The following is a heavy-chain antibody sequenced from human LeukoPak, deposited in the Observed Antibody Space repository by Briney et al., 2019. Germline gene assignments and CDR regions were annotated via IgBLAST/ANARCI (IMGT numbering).Heavy chain of an antibody. CDR3: ARDQRDYYDSSGFPPNY. J-gene: IGHJ4*02. D-gene: IGHD3-22*01. CDR1: VFTFSSNW. CDR2: IKQDGSEK. Sequence: GSLRLSCAASVFTFSSNWMSWVRHAPGKGLEGVANIKQDGSEKYYVDSVKGRFTISRENAKNSLYLQMNSLRGEDTAVYYCARDQRDYYDSSGFPPNYWGQGTLVTVSS. V-gene: IGHV3-7*01.